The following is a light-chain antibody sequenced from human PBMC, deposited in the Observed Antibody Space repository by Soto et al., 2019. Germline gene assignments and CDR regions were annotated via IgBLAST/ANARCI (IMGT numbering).Light chain of an antibody. J-gene: IGKJ2*01. Sequence: EIMMTQSPATLSVSPGERATLSCRASQSVSSNIAWYQQKPGQAPRLLMYGASSRATGVPARFSGSESGTEFTLTISSLQSEDFAVYYCQEYDNTPPDTFGQGTKLEIK. CDR3: QEYDNTPPDT. V-gene: IGKV3-15*01. CDR2: GAS. CDR1: QSVSSN.